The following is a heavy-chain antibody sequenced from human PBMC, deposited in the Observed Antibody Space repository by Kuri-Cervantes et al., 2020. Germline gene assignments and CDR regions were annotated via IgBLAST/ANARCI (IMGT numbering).Heavy chain of an antibody. CDR3: AGKSPPGFTSCYDLLCSDAFDI. Sequence: ASVKVSCKASGYTFTSYYMHWARQAPGQGLEWMGIINPSGGSTTYAQKFQGRVTMTTDTSTSTAYMELRSLRSDDTAVYYCAGKSPPGFTSCYDLLCSDAFDIWGQGTMVTVSS. CDR2: INPSGGST. CDR1: GYTFTSYY. J-gene: IGHJ3*02. D-gene: IGHD2-2*01. V-gene: IGHV1-46*01.